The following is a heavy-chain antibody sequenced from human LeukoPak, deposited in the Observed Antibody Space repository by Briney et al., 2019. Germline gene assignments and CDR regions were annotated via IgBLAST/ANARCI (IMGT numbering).Heavy chain of an antibody. V-gene: IGHV4-59*01. CDR2: IYYSGST. Sequence: SETLSLTCAVYGGSFSGYYWSWIRQPPGKGLEWIGFIYYSGSTNYNPSLKSRVTISVDTSKNQFSLKLSSVTAADTAVYYCARVTSGLDYWGQGTLVTVSS. J-gene: IGHJ4*02. CDR3: ARVTSGLDY. CDR1: GGSFSGYY. D-gene: IGHD3-10*01.